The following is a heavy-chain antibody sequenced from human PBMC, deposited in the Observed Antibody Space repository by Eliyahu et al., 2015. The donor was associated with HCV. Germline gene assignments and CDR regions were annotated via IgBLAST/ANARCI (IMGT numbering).Heavy chain of an antibody. D-gene: IGHD6-19*01. V-gene: IGHV3-7*01. CDR1: GFTFSSYW. Sequence: EVQLVESGGGLAQPGGSLRLSCAASGFTFSSYWMSWVRQAPGKGLEWVANIKASGKGEILGGSVKGRFTISRDNAKNSLYLQMNSLRAEDTAVYYCARDRGVAGFLDYWGQGTLVTVSS. CDR2: IKASGKGE. CDR3: ARDRGVAGFLDY. J-gene: IGHJ4*02.